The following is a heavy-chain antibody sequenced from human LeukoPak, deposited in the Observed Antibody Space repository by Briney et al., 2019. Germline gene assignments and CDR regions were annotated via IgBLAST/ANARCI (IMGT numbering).Heavy chain of an antibody. CDR3: ARDRVVPAAIKFDYYYYMDV. V-gene: IGHV4-59*01. CDR1: GGSISSYY. Sequence: SETLSLTCTVSGGSISSYYWSWIRQPPGKGLEWIGYIYYSGSTNYNPSLKSRVTISVDTSKNQFSLKLSSVTAADTDYCARDRVVPAAIKFDYYYYMDVWGKGTTVTVSS. CDR2: IYYSGST. D-gene: IGHD2-2*02. J-gene: IGHJ6*03.